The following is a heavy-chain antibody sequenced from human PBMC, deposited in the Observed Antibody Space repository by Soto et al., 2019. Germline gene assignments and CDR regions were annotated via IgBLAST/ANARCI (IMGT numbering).Heavy chain of an antibody. CDR3: ARYHEQGLRGFDS. CDR2: TYYRSKWYN. Sequence: SQTLSLTCAISGDTVSSNTATWNWIRQSPSRGLEWLGSTYYRSKWYNDYALSVKSRVTINPDTSKNQFSLQLNSVTPEDTAVYYCARYHEQGLRGFDSGGHGTQVPVS. D-gene: IGHD6-25*01. V-gene: IGHV6-1*01. CDR1: GDTVSSNTAT. J-gene: IGHJ4*01.